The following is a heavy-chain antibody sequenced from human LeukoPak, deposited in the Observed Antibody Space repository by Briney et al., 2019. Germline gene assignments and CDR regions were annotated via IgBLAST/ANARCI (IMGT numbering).Heavy chain of an antibody. D-gene: IGHD3-22*01. CDR2: IYYSGTT. CDR3: AGAYYYDSSGYPHDAFDI. J-gene: IGHJ3*02. Sequence: SETLSLTCTVSGGSISGYFWSWIRQPPGKGLEWIGYIYYSGTTNYNPSLKSRVTISVDTSKNQFSLKLSSVTAADTAVYYCAGAYYYDSSGYPHDAFDIWGQGTMVTVSS. CDR1: GGSISGYF. V-gene: IGHV4-59*12.